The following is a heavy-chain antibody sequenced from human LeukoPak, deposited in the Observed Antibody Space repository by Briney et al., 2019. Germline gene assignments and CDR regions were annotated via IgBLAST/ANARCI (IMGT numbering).Heavy chain of an antibody. V-gene: IGHV3-48*03. CDR2: ISSSGSTI. J-gene: IGHJ3*02. D-gene: IGHD3-10*01. CDR1: GFIFSSYE. CDR3: ATSGSDAFDI. Sequence: PGGSLRLSCAASGFIFSSYEMNWVRQAPGKGLEWVSYISSSGSTIYYADFVEGRFAISRDNAKNSLYLQMNSLRAEDTAVYYCATSGSDAFDIWGQGTMVTVSS.